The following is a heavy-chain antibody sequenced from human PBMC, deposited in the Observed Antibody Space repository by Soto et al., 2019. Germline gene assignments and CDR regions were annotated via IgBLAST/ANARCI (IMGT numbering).Heavy chain of an antibody. D-gene: IGHD2-2*02. CDR1: GYSFTSYW. CDR2: IDPSDSYT. J-gene: IGHJ6*02. CDR3: ARRHVPATAIPGLLGYYGMDV. Sequence: PGESLKISCKGSGYSFTSYWISWVRQMPGKGLEWMGRIDPSDSYTNYSPSFQGHVTISADKSISTAYLQWSSLKASDTAMYYCARRHVPATAIPGLLGYYGMDVWGQGTTVTVSS. V-gene: IGHV5-10-1*01.